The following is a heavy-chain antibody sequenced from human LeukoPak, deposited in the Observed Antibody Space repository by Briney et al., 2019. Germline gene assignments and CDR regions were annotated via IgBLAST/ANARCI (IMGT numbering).Heavy chain of an antibody. J-gene: IGHJ5*02. Sequence: YWIGWVRQVPGKGLEWIGYIYYSGNTYYNPSLKSRVTISVDTSKNQFSLNLSSVTAADTAVYYCARVSYGGKSWFDPWGQGTLVTVSS. CDR2: IYYSGNT. D-gene: IGHD4-23*01. CDR1: Y. CDR3: ARVSYGGKSWFDP. V-gene: IGHV4-31*02.